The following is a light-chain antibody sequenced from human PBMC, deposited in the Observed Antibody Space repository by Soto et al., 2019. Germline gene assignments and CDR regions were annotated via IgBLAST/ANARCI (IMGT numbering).Light chain of an antibody. V-gene: IGKV3-20*01. Sequence: EIFWTQYTGTMSLSPGSRDTRSCRASQNVTSSYLAWCQQKPGQDNRIIIYGEYIRATGIKDRFSGSGSGTDFTLTISRLEPEDFAVYYCNQHAESHLTLGGGTKVDIK. CDR3: NQHAESHLT. CDR2: GEY. J-gene: IGKJ4*01. CDR1: QNVTSSY.